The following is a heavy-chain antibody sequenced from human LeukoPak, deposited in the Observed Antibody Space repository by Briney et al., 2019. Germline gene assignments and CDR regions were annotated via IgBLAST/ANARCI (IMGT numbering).Heavy chain of an antibody. V-gene: IGHV3-21*01. CDR3: VRDEIRTTVVTGIFGY. CDR2: ISSSSSSYI. J-gene: IGHJ4*02. CDR1: GFTFSSYS. Sequence: PGGSLRLSCAASGFTFSSYSMNWVRQAPGKGLEWVSSISSSSSSYIYYADSVKGRFTISRDNAKNSLYLQMNSLRAEDTAVYYCVRDEIRTTVVTGIFGYWGQGTLVTVSS. D-gene: IGHD4-23*01.